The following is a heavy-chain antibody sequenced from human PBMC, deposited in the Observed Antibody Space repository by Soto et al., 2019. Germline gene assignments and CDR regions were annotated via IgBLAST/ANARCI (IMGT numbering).Heavy chain of an antibody. V-gene: IGHV5-51*01. CDR2: IYPGDSDT. J-gene: IGHJ5*02. CDR1: GYSFTSYW. D-gene: IGHD3-22*01. CDR3: ARQAPNYYDSSGYQTNWFDP. Sequence: GESLKISCKGSGYSFTSYWIGWVRQMPGKGLEWMGIIYPGDSDTRYSPSFQGQVTLAADKSISTAYLQWSSLKASDTAMYYCARQAPNYYDSSGYQTNWFDPWGQGTLVTVSA.